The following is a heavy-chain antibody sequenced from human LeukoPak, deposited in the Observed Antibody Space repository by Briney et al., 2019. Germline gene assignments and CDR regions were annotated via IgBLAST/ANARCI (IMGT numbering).Heavy chain of an antibody. CDR1: GYTITGYY. CDR3: ARAVQLERLDY. CDR2: INPNSGDT. J-gene: IGHJ4*02. Sequence: ASVKVSCKASGYTITGYYIHWVRQAPGQGLEWMGWINPNSGDTNYAQKFQGRVTMTRDTSINTAFMELSRLRSDDTAVYYCARAVQLERLDYWGQGTLVTVSS. V-gene: IGHV1-2*02. D-gene: IGHD1-1*01.